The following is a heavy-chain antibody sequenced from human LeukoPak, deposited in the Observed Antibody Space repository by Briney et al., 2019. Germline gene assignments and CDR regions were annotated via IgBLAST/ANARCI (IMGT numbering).Heavy chain of an antibody. CDR2: ISDSGDGT. J-gene: IGHJ3*02. D-gene: IGHD1-26*01. Sequence: PGGSLRLSCAGSGFTFRSYAMSWVRQSPVKGLEWVSAISDSGDGTYYADSVKGRFTISRDNSKNTLYLQMNSLRAEDTAVYYCAKDLSGSYQHDAFDIWGQGTMVTVSS. V-gene: IGHV3-23*01. CDR1: GFTFRSYA. CDR3: AKDLSGSYQHDAFDI.